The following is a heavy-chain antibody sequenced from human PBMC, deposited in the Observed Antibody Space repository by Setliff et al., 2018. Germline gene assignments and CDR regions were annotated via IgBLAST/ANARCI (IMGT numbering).Heavy chain of an antibody. J-gene: IGHJ4*02. CDR1: GGPISSGNW. Sequence: NPSETLSLTCAVSGGPISSGNWWSWVRQTPGKGLEWIGEINHSGKTNHKPSLKSRVTMSVDKSKNQFSLKLNSVTAADTAVYYCARSYSNSLEYWGQGTLVTVSS. CDR2: INHSGKT. V-gene: IGHV4-4*02. CDR3: ARSYSNSLEY. D-gene: IGHD4-4*01.